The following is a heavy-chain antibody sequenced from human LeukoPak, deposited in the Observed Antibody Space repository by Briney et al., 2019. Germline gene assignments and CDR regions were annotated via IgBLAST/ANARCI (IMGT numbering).Heavy chain of an antibody. CDR1: GFTFSSYA. CDR2: ISGSGGST. V-gene: IGHV3-23*01. CDR3: AKAIWAYGDPFDY. Sequence: QPGGSLTLSCAASGFTFSSYAMSWVRQAPGKGLEWVSAISGSGGSTYYADSVKGRFTISRDNSKNTLYLQMNSLRAEDTAVYYCAKAIWAYGDPFDYWGQGTLVTVSS. J-gene: IGHJ4*02. D-gene: IGHD4-17*01.